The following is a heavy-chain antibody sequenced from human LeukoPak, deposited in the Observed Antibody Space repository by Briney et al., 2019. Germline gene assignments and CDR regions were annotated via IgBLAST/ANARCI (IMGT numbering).Heavy chain of an antibody. CDR3: ARNDYGDHRLPLDAFDI. V-gene: IGHV4-61*05. D-gene: IGHD4-17*01. CDR1: GGSISSSSYY. J-gene: IGHJ3*02. CDR2: IYYGGST. Sequence: SETLSLTCTVSGGSISSSSYYWGWIRQPPGKGLEWIGYIYYGGSTNYNPSLKSRVTISVDTSKNQFSLKLSSVTAADTAVYYCARNDYGDHRLPLDAFDIWGQGTMVTVSS.